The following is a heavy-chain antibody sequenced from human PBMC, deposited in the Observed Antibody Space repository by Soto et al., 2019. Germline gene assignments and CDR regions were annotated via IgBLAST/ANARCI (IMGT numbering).Heavy chain of an antibody. CDR2: INPNSGGT. CDR3: AALPTGYYYYGMDV. V-gene: IGHV1-2*02. D-gene: IGHD3-10*01. CDR1: GYTFTGYY. J-gene: IGHJ6*02. Sequence: ASVKGYCTTSGYTFTGYYMHWVRQDTGQGLEWMGWINPNSGGTNYAQKFQGRVTMTRDTSISTAYMELSRLRSDDTAVYYCAALPTGYYYYGMDVWGQGTTVTVSS.